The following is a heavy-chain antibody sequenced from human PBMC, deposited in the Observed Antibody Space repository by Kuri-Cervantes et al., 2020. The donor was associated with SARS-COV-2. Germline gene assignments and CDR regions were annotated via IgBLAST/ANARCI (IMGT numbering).Heavy chain of an antibody. CDR1: GGSISSYY. V-gene: IGHV4-59*01. CDR3: ARAQYSSSWSEGYYYYMDV. CDR2: IYYSGST. Sequence: ESLKISCTVSGGSISSYYWSWIRQPPGKGLEWIEYIYYSGSTNYNPSLKSRVTISVDTSKNQFSLKLSSVTAADPAVYYCARAQYSSSWSEGYYYYMDVWGKGTTVTVSS. D-gene: IGHD6-13*01. J-gene: IGHJ6*03.